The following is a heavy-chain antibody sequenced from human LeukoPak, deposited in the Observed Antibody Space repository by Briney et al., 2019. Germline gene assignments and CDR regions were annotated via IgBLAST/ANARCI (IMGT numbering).Heavy chain of an antibody. CDR2: IYSGGST. CDR1: GFTVSSNY. Sequence: GGSLRLSCAASGFTVSSNYMNWVRQAPGKGLEWVSVIYSGGSTYYADSVKGRFTISRDNSKNTLYLQLNSLRAEDTAVYYCTTDQSTIFGVVISDLYGMDVWGQGTTVTVSS. V-gene: IGHV3-53*01. CDR3: TTDQSTIFGVVISDLYGMDV. D-gene: IGHD3-3*01. J-gene: IGHJ6*02.